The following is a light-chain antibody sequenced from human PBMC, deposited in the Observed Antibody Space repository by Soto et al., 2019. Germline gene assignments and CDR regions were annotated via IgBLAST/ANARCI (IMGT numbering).Light chain of an antibody. V-gene: IGKV3-20*01. CDR3: QQYSSLPHT. CDR1: QSVTNNY. Sequence: ERVLTQSPGTLSLSPGETATLSCRATQSVTNNYFAWYQQKPGQSPRLLIYGVSSRATDIPDRFSGSGSGTDFTLTISRLEPEDFVVYYCQQYSSLPHTFGQGTKLEVK. J-gene: IGKJ2*01. CDR2: GVS.